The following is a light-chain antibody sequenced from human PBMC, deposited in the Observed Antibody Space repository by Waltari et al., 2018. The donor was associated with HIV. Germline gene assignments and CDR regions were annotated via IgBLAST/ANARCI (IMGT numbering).Light chain of an antibody. J-gene: IGLJ3*02. CDR1: SSNIGSKY. Sequence: QSVLTQPPSASGTPGQRVTIYCSGSSSNIGSKYVYWYQQLPGTAPTLLTYRTNQRPSGVPDRLAGSKSGTSSSLAISGLRSEDEADYYWAAWDDSLSGVVCGGGTKLTVL. CDR2: RTN. CDR3: AAWDDSLSGVV. V-gene: IGLV1-47*01.